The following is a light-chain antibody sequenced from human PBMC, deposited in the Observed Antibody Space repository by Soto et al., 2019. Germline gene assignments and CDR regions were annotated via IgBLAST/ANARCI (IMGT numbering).Light chain of an antibody. V-gene: IGKV4-1*01. Sequence: DIVMTQSPDSLAVSLGERATINCKSSQSVLYSSNNKNYLAWYQQKPGQPPKLLIYWASARESGVPDRFSGSGSGTDFTLTISSLQAEDVAVYYCLQHNSYPPTFGQGTKVDI. CDR1: QSVLYSSNNKNY. CDR3: LQHNSYPPT. J-gene: IGKJ1*01. CDR2: WAS.